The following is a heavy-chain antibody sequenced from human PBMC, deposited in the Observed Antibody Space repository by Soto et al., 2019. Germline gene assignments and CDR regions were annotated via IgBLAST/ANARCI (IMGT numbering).Heavy chain of an antibody. V-gene: IGHV4-31*03. J-gene: IGHJ4*02. Sequence: PSEPLSLTFIRSGGPMLNRYYLWSWVRQDPGKGLEWIGHIFHSGRTYYNPSLKSRVSISVDTSKNQFSLYLSSMTAADTAIYYCARWVEVSLDYFDSWGQG. CDR2: IFHSGRT. CDR3: ARWVEVSLDYFDS. D-gene: IGHD2-15*01. CDR1: GGPMLNRYYL.